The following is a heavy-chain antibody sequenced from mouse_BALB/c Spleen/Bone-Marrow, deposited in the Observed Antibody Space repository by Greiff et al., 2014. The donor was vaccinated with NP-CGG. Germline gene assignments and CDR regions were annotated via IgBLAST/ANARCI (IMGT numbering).Heavy chain of an antibody. J-gene: IGHJ2*01. CDR3: AREVDGWYYFDY. CDR1: GFTFSSYA. V-gene: IGHV5-6-5*01. D-gene: IGHD2-3*01. CDR2: ISSGGST. Sequence: EVMLVESGGGLVKPGGSLKLSCAASGFTFSSYAMSWVRQTPEKRLEWVASISSGGSTYYPDSVEGRFTISRDNARNILYLQMSSLRSEDTAMYYCAREVDGWYYFDYWGQGTTLTVSS.